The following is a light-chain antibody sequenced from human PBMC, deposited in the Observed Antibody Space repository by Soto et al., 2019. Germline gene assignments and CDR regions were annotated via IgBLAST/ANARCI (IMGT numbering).Light chain of an antibody. J-gene: IGKJ4*02. CDR1: QSVSSY. CDR2: DAS. CDR3: QQRSNCT. V-gene: IGKV3-11*01. Sequence: EIVLTQSPATLSLSPGERATLSCRASQSVSSYLAWYQQKPGQAPRLLIYDASNRATGIPARFSGSGSGTDVTLTISSLEPEDFAVYYCQQRSNCTFGGGTKVAIK.